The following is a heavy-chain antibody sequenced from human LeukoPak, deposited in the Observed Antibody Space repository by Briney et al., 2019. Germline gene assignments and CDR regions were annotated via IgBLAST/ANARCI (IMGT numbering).Heavy chain of an antibody. CDR2: ISWNSASI. D-gene: IGHD2-2*01. V-gene: IGHV3-9*03. CDR1: GFTFDDYA. Sequence: GRSLRLSCAGSGFTFDDYAMHWVRQAPGKGLEWVSGISWNSASIGYADSVKGRFTISRDNAKNSLYLQMNSLRADDMALYYCAKSQASTWSNYYYFMDVWGKGTNVTVSS. J-gene: IGHJ6*03. CDR3: AKSQASTWSNYYYFMDV.